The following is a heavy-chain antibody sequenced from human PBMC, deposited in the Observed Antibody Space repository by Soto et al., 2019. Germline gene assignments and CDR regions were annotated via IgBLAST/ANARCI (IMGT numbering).Heavy chain of an antibody. Sequence: SHTLSLTCAISGDSVSSNSAAWNWIRQSPSRGLEWLGRTYYRSKWYNDYAVSVKSRITINPDTSKNQFSLQLNSVTPEDTAMHDIAKERPSGYLKSCNWFDTWGQGRRFTVCS. J-gene: IGHJ5*02. D-gene: IGHD5-12*01. CDR3: AKERPSGYLKSCNWFDT. V-gene: IGHV6-1*01. CDR2: TYYRSKWYN. CDR1: GDSVSSNSAA.